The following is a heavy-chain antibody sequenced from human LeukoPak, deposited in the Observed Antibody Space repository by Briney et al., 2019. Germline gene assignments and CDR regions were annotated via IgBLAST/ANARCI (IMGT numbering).Heavy chain of an antibody. D-gene: IGHD2-15*01. CDR2: IIPIFGTA. CDR3: ATRYCSGGSCYSPNYYYYYMDA. CDR1: GATFSSYA. V-gene: IGHV1-69*05. J-gene: IGHJ6*03. Sequence: ASVKVSCKASGATFSSYAISWVRQAPGQGLEWMGGIIPIFGTANYAQKFQGRVTITTDESTSTAYMELSSLRPEDTAVYYCATRYCSGGSCYSPNYYYYYMDAWGKGTTVTVSS.